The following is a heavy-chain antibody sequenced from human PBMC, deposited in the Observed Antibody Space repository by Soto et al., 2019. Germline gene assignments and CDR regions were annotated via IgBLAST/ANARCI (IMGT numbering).Heavy chain of an antibody. V-gene: IGHV3-23*01. J-gene: IGHJ6*03. CDR3: ARSGPMTVGATPRVYYYYYMDV. CDR1: GFTFSSYA. D-gene: IGHD2-15*01. Sequence: PGGSLRLSCAASGFTFSSYAMSWVRQAPGKGLEWVSSISGSGGSTYYADSVKGRFTISRDNSKNTLYLQMNSLRAEDTAVYYCARSGPMTVGATPRVYYYYYMDVWGKGTTVTVSS. CDR2: ISGSGGST.